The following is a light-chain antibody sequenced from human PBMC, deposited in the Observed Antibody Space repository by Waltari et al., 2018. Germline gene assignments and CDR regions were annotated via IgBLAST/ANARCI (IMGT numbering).Light chain of an antibody. Sequence: DIVMTQSPDSLAVSLGERATINCKSSQSVLYSSNNKNYLAWYQQKPGQPPKRLIYWASTRESGVPDRFSGSGSGTDFTLTISSLQAEDVAVYYCHQYYNTPWTFGQGTKVEI. CDR3: HQYYNTPWT. CDR2: WAS. J-gene: IGKJ1*01. CDR1: QSVLYSSNNKNY. V-gene: IGKV4-1*01.